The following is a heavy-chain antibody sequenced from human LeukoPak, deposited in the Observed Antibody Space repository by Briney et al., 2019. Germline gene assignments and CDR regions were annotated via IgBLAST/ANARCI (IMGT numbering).Heavy chain of an antibody. CDR1: GFTFSSYY. J-gene: IGHJ4*02. CDR3: ARDPGIAAAGTGDY. Sequence: GGSLRLSCAASGFTFSSYYMSWVRQAPGQGLEWVSSITSSSSYIYYADSVKGRFTISRDNAKNSLYLQMNSLRAEDTAVYYCARDPGIAAAGTGDYWGQGTLVTVSS. CDR2: ITSSSSYI. D-gene: IGHD6-13*01. V-gene: IGHV3-21*01.